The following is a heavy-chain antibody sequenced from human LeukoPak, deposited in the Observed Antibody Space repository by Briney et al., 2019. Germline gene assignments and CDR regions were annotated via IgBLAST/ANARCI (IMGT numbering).Heavy chain of an antibody. CDR2: ISGSDGST. CDR1: GFTFSSYA. D-gene: IGHD2-2*02. J-gene: IGHJ4*02. CDR3: AKSRSSSSTSCYNY. Sequence: GGSLRLSCAASGFTFSSYAMSWVRQAPGKGLEWVSAISGSDGSTYYADSVKGRFTISRDNSKNTLYLQMNSLRAEDTAVYYCAKSRSSSSTSCYNYWGQGTLVTVSS. V-gene: IGHV3-23*01.